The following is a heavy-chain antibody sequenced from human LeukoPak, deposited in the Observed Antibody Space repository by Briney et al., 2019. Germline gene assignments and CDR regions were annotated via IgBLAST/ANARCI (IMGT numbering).Heavy chain of an antibody. CDR1: GVSITSRDYY. CDR3: ARGYCSSTSCYQYHFDY. D-gene: IGHD2-2*01. V-gene: IGHV4-30-4*01. CDR2: IYYSGST. J-gene: IGHJ4*02. Sequence: PSETLSLTCTVSGVSITSRDYYWSWIRQPPGKGLEWIGYIYYSGSTYYNPSLKSRITISMDTSEDQFSLKLSSVTAADTAVYYCARGYCSSTSCYQYHFDYWGQGTLVTVSS.